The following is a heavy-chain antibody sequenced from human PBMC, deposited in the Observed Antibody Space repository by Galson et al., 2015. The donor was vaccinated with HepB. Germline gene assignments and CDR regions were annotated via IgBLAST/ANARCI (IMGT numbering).Heavy chain of an antibody. CDR1: GFTFSDRS. D-gene: IGHD3-3*01. J-gene: IGHJ4*02. Sequence: SLRLSCAASGFTFSDRSMNWVRQAPGKGLEWASSISRTSININYADSVKGRYTISRDNAKNSLYLQMNSLRLEDTAIYYCAKDGGSGLRYLEWVVSGNYFDHWGQGSLVTVSS. V-gene: IGHV3-21*01. CDR3: AKDGGSGLRYLEWVVSGNYFDH. CDR2: ISRTSINI.